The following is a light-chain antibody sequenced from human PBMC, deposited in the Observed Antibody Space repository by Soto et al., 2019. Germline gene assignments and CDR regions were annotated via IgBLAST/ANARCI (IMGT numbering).Light chain of an antibody. CDR2: AAY. CDR3: QQSYSTHVT. V-gene: IGKV1-39*01. J-gene: IGKJ1*01. Sequence: DIQMTQSPSSLSASVGERVTITCRASQTISSYLNWYQQKPGKAPNLLIHAAYRLQRGVPSSFSGSGSGTYFTLTISSLQPEDYATYYCQQSYSTHVTFGQGTKVEIK. CDR1: QTISSY.